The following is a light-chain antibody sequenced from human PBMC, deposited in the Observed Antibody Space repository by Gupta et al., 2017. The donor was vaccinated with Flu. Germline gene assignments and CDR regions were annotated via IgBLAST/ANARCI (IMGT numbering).Light chain of an antibody. J-gene: IGLJ3*02. Sequence: LRGSPQLPGKAPNLLIYGRNHLPSFLPDRFSGSQSAPSSSLAITGLPAADEADYYCQSFASSLRGSQLFGGGPKLTVL. CDR2: GRN. V-gene: IGLV1-40*01. CDR3: QSFASSLRGSQL.